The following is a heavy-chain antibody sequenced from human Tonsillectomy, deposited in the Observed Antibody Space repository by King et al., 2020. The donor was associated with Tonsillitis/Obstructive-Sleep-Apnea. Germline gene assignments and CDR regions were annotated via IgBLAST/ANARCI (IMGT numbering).Heavy chain of an antibody. CDR2: ISYDGSNK. V-gene: IGHV3-30*04. CDR1: GFTFSSYA. J-gene: IGHJ6*02. D-gene: IGHD3-3*01. Sequence: VQLVESGGGVVQPGRSLRLSCAASGFTFSSYAMHWVRQAPGKGLEWVAVISYDGSNKYYADSVKGRFTISRDNSKNTLYLQMNSLRAEDTAVYYCARDLGIGDYDFWSGYYNYYYYGMDVWGQGTTVTVSS. CDR3: ARDLGIGDYDFWSGYYNYYYYGMDV.